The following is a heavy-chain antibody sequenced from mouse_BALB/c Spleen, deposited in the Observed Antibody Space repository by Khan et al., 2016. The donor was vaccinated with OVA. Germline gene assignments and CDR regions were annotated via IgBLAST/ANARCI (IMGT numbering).Heavy chain of an antibody. D-gene: IGHD6-2*01. Sequence: VQLVESGPELKKPGETVKISCKASGYTFTNYGMNWVKQSPGKALKWMGWINTYTGEPTYADDFKGRFAFSLETSASTAYLQFNNLTNEDTATYFCARPPCFSYSLAYWGQGTSVSVSS. CDR3: ARPPCFSYSLAY. J-gene: IGHJ4*01. CDR2: INTYTGEP. V-gene: IGHV9-3-1*01. CDR1: GYTFTNYG.